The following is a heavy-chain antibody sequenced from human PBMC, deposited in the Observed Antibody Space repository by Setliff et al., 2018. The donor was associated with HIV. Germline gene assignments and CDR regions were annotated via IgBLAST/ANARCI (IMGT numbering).Heavy chain of an antibody. CDR1: GASIQITDTW. V-gene: IGHV4-4*02. Sequence: TLSLTCTVSGASIQITDTWWSLVRQPPGKGLEWIGEIYHGGSTNYNSSLKSRVTISVDTSRNQFSLKLSSVTAADTAVYYCAKRASYSFQIWGRGTMVTVSS. CDR3: AKRASYSFQI. D-gene: IGHD2-21*01. J-gene: IGHJ3*02. CDR2: IYHGGST.